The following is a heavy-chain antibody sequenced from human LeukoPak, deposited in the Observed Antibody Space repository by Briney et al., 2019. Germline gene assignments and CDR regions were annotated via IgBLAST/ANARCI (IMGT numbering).Heavy chain of an antibody. CDR3: ARVASEIVVVTRRS. Sequence: GGSLRLSCAASGFTFSSYEMNWVRQAPGKGLEWGSYISSSGSTIYYADSVKGRFTISRDNAKNSLYLQMNSLRAEDTAVYYCARVASEIVVVTRRSWGQGTLVTVSS. CDR2: ISSSGSTI. V-gene: IGHV3-48*03. D-gene: IGHD3-22*01. J-gene: IGHJ4*02. CDR1: GFTFSSYE.